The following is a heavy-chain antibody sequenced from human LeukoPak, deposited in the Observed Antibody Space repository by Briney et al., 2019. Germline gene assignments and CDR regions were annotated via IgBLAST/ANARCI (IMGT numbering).Heavy chain of an antibody. Sequence: PGGSLRLSCAASGFTVSNNYMSWVRQAPGKGLEWVSVIYSGGSTYYTDSVKGRFTISRDTSKNTLYLQMNSLRAEDTAVYYCASQGVFSHGGYWGQGTLVIVSS. V-gene: IGHV3-53*01. CDR1: GFTVSNNY. J-gene: IGHJ4*02. CDR3: ASQGVFSHGGY. D-gene: IGHD3-16*01. CDR2: IYSGGST.